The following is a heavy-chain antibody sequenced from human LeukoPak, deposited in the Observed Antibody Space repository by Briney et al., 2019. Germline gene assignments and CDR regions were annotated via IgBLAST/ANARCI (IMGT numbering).Heavy chain of an antibody. Sequence: PGRSLRLSCAASGFTFSSYGMHWVRQAPGKGLEWVAVIWYDGTNKYYADSVKGRFTISRDNSKNTLYLQMNSLRAEDTAVYYCARWRPLVRRWLQQYYFDYWGQGTLVTVSS. D-gene: IGHD5-24*01. V-gene: IGHV3-33*01. CDR3: ARWRPLVRRWLQQYYFDY. CDR1: GFTFSSYG. CDR2: IWYDGTNK. J-gene: IGHJ4*02.